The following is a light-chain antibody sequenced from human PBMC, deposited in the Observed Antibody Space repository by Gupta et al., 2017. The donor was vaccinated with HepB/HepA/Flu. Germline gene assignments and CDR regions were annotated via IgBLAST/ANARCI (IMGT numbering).Light chain of an antibody. CDR1: QSISSY. CDR3: QQRYSTPLA. CDR2: AAS. J-gene: IGKJ1*01. Sequence: DIQMTQSPSSLSASVGDRVTITCRASQSISSYLNWYQQKPGKAPKLLIYAASRVQSGVPSRFSGSGSGTDFTLTISSRQPEDFATYYCQQRYSTPLAFGQGTXVEIK. V-gene: IGKV1-39*01.